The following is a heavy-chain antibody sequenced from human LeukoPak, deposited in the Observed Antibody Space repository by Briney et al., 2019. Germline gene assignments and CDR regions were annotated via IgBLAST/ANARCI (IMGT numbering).Heavy chain of an antibody. Sequence: GGSLRLSCAASGFTFSSYAMSWVRQAPGKGLEWVSVISASGASTYNADSVKGRFTISRDNSKNTLYLQMNSLRVEDTAVYYRAKGLSTRPLYYFDYWGQGTLVTVSS. J-gene: IGHJ4*02. CDR1: GFTFSSYA. V-gene: IGHV3-23*01. CDR2: ISASGAST. D-gene: IGHD6-6*01. CDR3: AKGLSTRPLYYFDY.